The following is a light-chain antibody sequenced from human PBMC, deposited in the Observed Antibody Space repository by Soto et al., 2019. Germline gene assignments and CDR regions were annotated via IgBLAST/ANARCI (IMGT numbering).Light chain of an antibody. CDR3: RSYTSSXSDV. CDR2: EVS. J-gene: IGLJ1*01. V-gene: IGLV2-14*01. CDR1: SSDVGGYNY. Sequence: QSVLTQPASVSGSPGQSITISCTGTSSDVGGYNYVSWYQQHPGKAPKLMIYEVSNRPSGVSNCFSGSKSGNTASLTISGLQAEDEADYYCRSYTSSXSDVVGTGTKVXV.